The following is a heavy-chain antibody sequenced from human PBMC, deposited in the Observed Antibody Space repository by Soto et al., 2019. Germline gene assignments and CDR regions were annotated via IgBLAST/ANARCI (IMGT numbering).Heavy chain of an antibody. Sequence: SETLSLTCAVSGGSISSGGYSWSWIRQPPGKGLEWIGYIYYSGSTYYNPSLKSRVTISVDTSKNQFSLKLSSVTAADTAVYYCARGDFLAALHGMDVWGQGTTVTVSS. CDR1: GGSISSGGYS. J-gene: IGHJ6*02. V-gene: IGHV4-30-2*05. CDR3: ARGDFLAALHGMDV. D-gene: IGHD6-6*01. CDR2: IYYSGST.